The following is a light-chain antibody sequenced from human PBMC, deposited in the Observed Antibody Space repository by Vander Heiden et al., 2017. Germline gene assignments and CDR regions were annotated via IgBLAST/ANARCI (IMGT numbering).Light chain of an antibody. Sequence: QTVVTQEPSLTVSPGGTVTLTCASSTGAVTSGHYPNWFQQKPGQAPRALIYGTTKKPAWTPARFSGSFRGGKATLTLSRVQTEDEADYYCLLDDGGAQGVFGGGTKVTVL. J-gene: IGLJ3*02. CDR3: LLDDGGAQGV. CDR2: GTT. CDR1: TGAVTSGHY. V-gene: IGLV7-43*01.